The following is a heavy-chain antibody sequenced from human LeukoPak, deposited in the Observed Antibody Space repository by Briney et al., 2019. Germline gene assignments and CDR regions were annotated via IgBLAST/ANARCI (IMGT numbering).Heavy chain of an antibody. CDR1: GYTFTSYD. D-gene: IGHD5-18*01. J-gene: IGHJ4*02. CDR3: AKDMGQWGIQLWLSFDY. Sequence: ASVKVSCKASGYTFTSYDINWVRQATRQGLEWMGWMNPNSGNTGYAQKFQGRVTMTRNTSISTAYMELNSLRAEDTALYYCAKDMGQWGIQLWLSFDYWGQGSLITVSS. CDR2: MNPNSGNT. V-gene: IGHV1-8*01.